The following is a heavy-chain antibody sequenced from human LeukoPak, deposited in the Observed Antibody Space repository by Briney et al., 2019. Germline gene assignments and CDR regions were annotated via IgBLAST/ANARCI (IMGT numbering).Heavy chain of an antibody. J-gene: IGHJ6*03. D-gene: IGHD7-27*01. CDR3: AKGVGNYYYYMDV. CDR2: IWYDGSNK. CDR1: GFTFTSYG. V-gene: IGHV3-33*06. Sequence: GGSLRLSCAASGFTFTSYGMHWVRQAPGKGLEGVAVIWYDGSNKYYADYVKGRFTISRDNSKNTLYLQMNSLRVEDTAVYYCAKGVGNYYYYMDVWGKGTTVTVSS.